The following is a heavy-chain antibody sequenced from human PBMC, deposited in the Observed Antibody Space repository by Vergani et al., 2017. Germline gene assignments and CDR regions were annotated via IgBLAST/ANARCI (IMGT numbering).Heavy chain of an antibody. V-gene: IGHV4-61*02. CDR1: GGSIDGVSSY. J-gene: IGHJ6*02. CDR2: IYKSVRT. Sequence: QMQLQESGPGLLKPSQTLSLTCSVSGGSIDGVSSYWTWIRQPAGKGLEWIGSIYKSVRTNYNPSLQSRVTISLDTSKNQFSLNLTSVNAADTGVYFCARDRVTIVQNQYYGMDVWGQGTTVIVSS. D-gene: IGHD3-10*01. CDR3: ARDRVTIVQNQYYGMDV.